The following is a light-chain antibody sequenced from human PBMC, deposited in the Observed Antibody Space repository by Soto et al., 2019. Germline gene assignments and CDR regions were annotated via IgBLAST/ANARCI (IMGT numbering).Light chain of an antibody. CDR3: QQYASSPLT. Sequence: EIVLTQSPGTLSLSSGERATLSCRASQSVRSNYLAWYQQKPGQAPMLLIYGASSRATGIPDRFGGRGSGTDFTLTISRLEPEDFAVYYCQQYASSPLTFGGGTKVEIK. CDR1: QSVRSNY. V-gene: IGKV3-20*01. J-gene: IGKJ4*01. CDR2: GAS.